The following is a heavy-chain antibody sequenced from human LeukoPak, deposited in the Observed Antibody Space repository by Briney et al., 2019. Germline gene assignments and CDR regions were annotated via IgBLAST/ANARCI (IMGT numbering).Heavy chain of an antibody. Sequence: GGSLRLSCAASGFTFSSYETNWVRQAPGKGLEWVSYISSSGSTIYYADSVKGRFTISRDNAKNSLYLQMNSLRAEDTAVYYCARDPTSIAAAGSFDYWGQGTLVTVSS. D-gene: IGHD6-13*01. J-gene: IGHJ4*02. V-gene: IGHV3-48*03. CDR2: ISSSGSTI. CDR3: ARDPTSIAAAGSFDY. CDR1: GFTFSSYE.